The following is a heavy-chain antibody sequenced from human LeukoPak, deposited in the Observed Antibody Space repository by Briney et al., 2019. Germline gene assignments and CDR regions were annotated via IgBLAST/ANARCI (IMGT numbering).Heavy chain of an antibody. V-gene: IGHV3-30*02. J-gene: IGHJ4*02. D-gene: IGHD6-19*01. Sequence: PGGSLRLSCAASGFIFTNYGMNWVRQAPGKGLEWVAFIRNDESNKFYADSVKGRFTISRDNSKNTLYLQMNSLRVEDTAVYYCATGVAGYFDYWGQGTLVTVSS. CDR2: IRNDESNK. CDR1: GFIFTNYG. CDR3: ATGVAGYFDY.